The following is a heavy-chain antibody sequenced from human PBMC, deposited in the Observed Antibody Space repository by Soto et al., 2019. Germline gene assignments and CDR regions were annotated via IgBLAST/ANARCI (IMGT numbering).Heavy chain of an antibody. J-gene: IGHJ4*02. Sequence: GGSLRLSCAASGCTFISYGMRWVRQAPGKGLEWVAGISYDGSYEYYADSVKGRFTISRDNSKNTLNLQMSSLRAEDTAVYYCAKHQQPLEHLVPFDYWGQGTLVTVSS. CDR2: ISYDGSYE. D-gene: IGHD6-6*01. V-gene: IGHV3-30*18. CDR1: GCTFISYG. CDR3: AKHQQPLEHLVPFDY.